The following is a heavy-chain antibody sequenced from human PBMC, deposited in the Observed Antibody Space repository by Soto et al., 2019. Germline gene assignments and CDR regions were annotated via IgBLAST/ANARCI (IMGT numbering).Heavy chain of an antibody. D-gene: IGHD1-7*01. V-gene: IGHV6-1*01. Sequence: PSQTLSLTCVISGDSVSSNSAAWNWIRQSPSRGLEWLGRTYYRSKWYNDYAVSVKSRITINPDTSKNQFSLQLNSVTPEDTAVYYCAMGTTKNYYYGMDVWGQGTTGTVSS. J-gene: IGHJ6*02. CDR3: AMGTTKNYYYGMDV. CDR2: TYYRSKWYN. CDR1: GDSVSSNSAA.